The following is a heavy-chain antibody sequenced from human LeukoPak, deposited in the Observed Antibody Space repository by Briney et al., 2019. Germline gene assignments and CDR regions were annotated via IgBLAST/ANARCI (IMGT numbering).Heavy chain of an antibody. Sequence: PGGSLRLSCAASGFTFSSYAMHWVRQAPGKGLEWVAVISYDGSNKYYADSVKGRFTISRDNSKNTLYLQMNSLRAEDTAVYYCAALTMVRGVIGPWGQGTLVTVSS. V-gene: IGHV3-30*04. CDR3: AALTMVRGVIGP. CDR2: ISYDGSNK. CDR1: GFTFSSYA. D-gene: IGHD3-10*01. J-gene: IGHJ5*02.